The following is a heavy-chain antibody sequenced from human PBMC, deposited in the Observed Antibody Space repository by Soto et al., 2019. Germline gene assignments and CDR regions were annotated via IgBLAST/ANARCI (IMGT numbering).Heavy chain of an antibody. V-gene: IGHV3-30*03. CDR3: VGGQYYFDY. D-gene: IGHD3-10*01. CDR1: GFPFTSYG. Sequence: ESGGGVVQPGRSLRLSCAASGFPFTSYGMHWVREGPDKGLEWVAIISYDGSDKYYADSVKGRFTISRDNSKSTLYLQMNSLRPEDTALYYCVGGQYYFDYRGQGTLVIVSS. J-gene: IGHJ4*02. CDR2: ISYDGSDK.